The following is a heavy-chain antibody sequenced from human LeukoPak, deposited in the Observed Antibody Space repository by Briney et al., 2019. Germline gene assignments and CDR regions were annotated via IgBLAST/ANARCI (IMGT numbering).Heavy chain of an antibody. D-gene: IGHD1-1*01. CDR3: ATSTVTPTRDP. J-gene: IGHJ5*02. V-gene: IGHV1-2*02. Sequence: ASVKVSCQPSEYSSSDFYLNWVRQAPGQGLEWMGWINPYTGATIYAQNFQGRVTMTWDASIGTGYVELTRLTSDDTALYYCATSTVTPTRDPWGQGTLVTVSS. CDR1: EYSSSDFY. CDR2: INPYTGAT.